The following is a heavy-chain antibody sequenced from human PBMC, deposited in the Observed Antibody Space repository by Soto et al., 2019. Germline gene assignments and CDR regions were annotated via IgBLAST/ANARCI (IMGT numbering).Heavy chain of an antibody. Sequence: GGSLRLSCAASGFTFRSYGMHWVRQAPGKGLEWVAVISYDGSNKYYADSVKGRFTISRDNSKNTLYLQMNSLRAEDTAVYYCAKDDFGRFGELLLGYFDYWGQGTLVTVSS. CDR1: GFTFRSYG. J-gene: IGHJ4*02. V-gene: IGHV3-30*18. D-gene: IGHD3-10*01. CDR3: AKDDFGRFGELLLGYFDY. CDR2: ISYDGSNK.